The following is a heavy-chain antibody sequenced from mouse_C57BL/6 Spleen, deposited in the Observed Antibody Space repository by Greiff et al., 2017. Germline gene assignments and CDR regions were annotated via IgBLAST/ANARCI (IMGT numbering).Heavy chain of an antibody. CDR1: GFTFSSYA. CDR2: ISSGGDYI. V-gene: IGHV5-9-1*02. Sequence: EVKLMESGEGLVKPGGSLKLSCAASGFTFSSYAMSWVRQTPEKRLEWVAYISSGGDYIYYADTVKGRFTISRDNARNTLYLQMSSLKSEDTAMYYCTTYYYGSSDYWGQGTTLTVSS. D-gene: IGHD1-1*01. J-gene: IGHJ2*01. CDR3: TTYYYGSSDY.